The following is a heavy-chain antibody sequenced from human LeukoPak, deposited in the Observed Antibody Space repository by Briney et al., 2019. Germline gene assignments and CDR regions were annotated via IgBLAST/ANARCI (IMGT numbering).Heavy chain of an antibody. CDR3: ATGGYDSSGLYFDY. J-gene: IGHJ4*02. Sequence: GASVKVSCKVSGYTLTELSVHWVRQAPGKGLEWMGPFDPEDGETIYAQKFQGRVTMTEDTSTDTAYMELSSLRSEDAAVYYCATGGYDSSGLYFDYWGQGTLVTVSS. CDR2: FDPEDGET. D-gene: IGHD3-22*01. CDR1: GYTLTELS. V-gene: IGHV1-24*01.